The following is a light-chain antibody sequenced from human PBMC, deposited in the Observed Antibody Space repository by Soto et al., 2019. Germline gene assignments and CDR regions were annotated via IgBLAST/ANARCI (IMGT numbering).Light chain of an antibody. CDR1: SSNIGAGYD. V-gene: IGLV1-40*01. CDR2: DNT. Sequence: QSVLTQPPSVSGAPGQRVIISCTGSSSNIGAGYDVHWYQQLPGTAPKLLMYDNTNRPSGVPDRFSGSKSGTSASLAITGLQAEDEADYYCQSYDSSLSAVVFGGGTQLTVL. J-gene: IGLJ2*01. CDR3: QSYDSSLSAVV.